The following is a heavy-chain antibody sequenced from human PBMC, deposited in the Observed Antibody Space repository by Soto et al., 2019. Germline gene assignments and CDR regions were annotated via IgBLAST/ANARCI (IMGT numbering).Heavy chain of an antibody. CDR2: INAGNGNT. CDR1: GYTFTSYA. Sequence: QVQLVQSGAEEKKPGASVKVSCKASGYTFTSYAMHWVRQAPGQRLEWMGWINAGNGNTKYSQKFQGRVTITRDKXXXXXXXXXXXXXXXXXXXXXCXXXXTLPTPLDYWGQGTLVTVSA. V-gene: IGHV1-3*05. J-gene: IGHJ4*02. CDR3: XXXXTLPTPLDY.